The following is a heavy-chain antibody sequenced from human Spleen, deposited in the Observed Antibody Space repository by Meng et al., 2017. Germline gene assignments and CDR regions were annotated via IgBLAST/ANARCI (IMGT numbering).Heavy chain of an antibody. Sequence: QVQLQQWGDGMLKPSETLSPTGVASGGSFSDYYWRWIRQPPGKGLEWIGEINHSGSTNYNPSLENRATISVDTSQNNLSLKLSSVTAADSAVYYCARGPTTMAHDFDYWGQGTLVTVSS. CDR1: GGSFSDYY. J-gene: IGHJ4*02. V-gene: IGHV4-34*01. CDR2: INHSGST. D-gene: IGHD4-11*01. CDR3: ARGPTTMAHDFDY.